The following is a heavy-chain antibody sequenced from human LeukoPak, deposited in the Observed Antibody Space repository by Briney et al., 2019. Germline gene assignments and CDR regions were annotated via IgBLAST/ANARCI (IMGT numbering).Heavy chain of an antibody. V-gene: IGHV3-23*01. CDR1: GFTFKNYV. CDR2: IYGSGVSI. D-gene: IGHD1-26*01. Sequence: PGGSLRLSCVASGFTFKNYVMNWVRQAPGKGLEWLATIYGSGVSISYADSVRDRFIISRDNSNNTLYLQMNSLRAEDTAMYFCAKDLGWELPAEAYWGQGILVSVSS. CDR3: AKDLGWELPAEAY. J-gene: IGHJ4*02.